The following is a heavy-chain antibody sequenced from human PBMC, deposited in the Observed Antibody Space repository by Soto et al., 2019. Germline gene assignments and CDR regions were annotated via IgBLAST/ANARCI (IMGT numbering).Heavy chain of an antibody. Sequence: GGSLRLSCAASGFTFSNAWMSWVRQAPGKGLEWVGRIKSKTDGGTTDYAAPMKGRFTISRDDSKNTLYLQMNSLKTEDTAVYYCTTDPNYYDSSGLDYWGQGTLVTVSS. CDR2: IKSKTDGGTT. J-gene: IGHJ4*02. D-gene: IGHD3-22*01. CDR3: TTDPNYYDSSGLDY. V-gene: IGHV3-15*01. CDR1: GFTFSNAW.